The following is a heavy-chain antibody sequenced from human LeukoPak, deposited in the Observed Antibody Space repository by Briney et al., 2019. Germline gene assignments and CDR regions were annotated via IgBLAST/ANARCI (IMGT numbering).Heavy chain of an antibody. Sequence: GGSLRLSCAPSEFRFSKYAMSWVRQAPGKGLEWVSTISGSGSSTVYADSVKGRFTISRDNSQNTLYLQMSSLRAEDTAIYYCAKGMGEYCDSDCSGRIFHHWGQGTLVAVSS. CDR2: ISGSGSST. CDR3: AKGMGEYCDSDCSGRIFHH. V-gene: IGHV3-23*01. D-gene: IGHD2-21*02. J-gene: IGHJ4*02. CDR1: EFRFSKYA.